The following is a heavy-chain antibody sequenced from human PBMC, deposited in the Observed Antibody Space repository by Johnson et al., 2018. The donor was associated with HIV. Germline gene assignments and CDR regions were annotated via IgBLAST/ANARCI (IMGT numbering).Heavy chain of an antibody. Sequence: QVQLVESGGGVVQPGRSLTLSCAPSRFAFSTYAMHWVRQAPGKGLEWVAVISYDGTDKFYATSVKGRFTVSRDNSNNILFLQMSSLRSDDTAVYFCARVQRSGWFHTDAFDLWGQGTMVTVSS. J-gene: IGHJ3*01. CDR2: ISYDGTDK. CDR3: ARVQRSGWFHTDAFDL. V-gene: IGHV3-30*03. D-gene: IGHD6-19*01. CDR1: RFAFSTYA.